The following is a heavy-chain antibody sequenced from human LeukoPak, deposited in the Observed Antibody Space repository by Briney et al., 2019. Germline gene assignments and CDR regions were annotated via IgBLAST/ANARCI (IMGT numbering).Heavy chain of an antibody. J-gene: IGHJ3*02. CDR3: ARDQVPYYYGSGSLLRDAFDI. CDR1: GGTFSSYA. D-gene: IGHD3-10*01. V-gene: IGHV1-18*01. CDR2: ISAYNGNT. Sequence: GASVKVSCKASGGTFSSYAISWVRQAPGQGLEWMGWISAYNGNTNYAQKLQGRVTMTTDTSTSTAYMELRSLRSDDTAVYYCARDQVPYYYGSGSLLRDAFDIWGQGTMVTVSS.